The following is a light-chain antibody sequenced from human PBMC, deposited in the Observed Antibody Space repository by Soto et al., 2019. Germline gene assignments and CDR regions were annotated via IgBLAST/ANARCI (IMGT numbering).Light chain of an antibody. J-gene: IGLJ2*01. CDR1: SSNIGKNF. CDR3: GSWDSSLSAGL. V-gene: IGLV1-51*01. CDR2: DNN. Sequence: QSVLTQPPSVSAAPGQKVTISCSGSSSNIGKNFVFWYQQLPGTAPKLLIYDNNERPSGIPDRFSVSKSGTSATLGITGLQTGDEDDYYCGSWDSSLSAGLFGGGTKLTVL.